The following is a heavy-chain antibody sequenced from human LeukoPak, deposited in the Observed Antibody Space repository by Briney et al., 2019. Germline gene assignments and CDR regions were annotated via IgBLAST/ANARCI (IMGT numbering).Heavy chain of an antibody. CDR3: ARGDVWSGDY. V-gene: IGHV3-7*01. J-gene: IGHJ4*02. Sequence: GGSLRLSCAASGFSFSTYWMNWVRQAPGKGLEWVARINQDGNEKYYVDSVKGRFSISRDNTKNSLYVQMNNLRAEDTAIYYCARGDVWSGDYWGQGTLVTVSS. CDR1: GFSFSTYW. CDR2: INQDGNEK. D-gene: IGHD3-3*01.